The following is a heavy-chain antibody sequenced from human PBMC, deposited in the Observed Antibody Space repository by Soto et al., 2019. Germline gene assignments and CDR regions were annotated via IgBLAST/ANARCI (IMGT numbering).Heavy chain of an antibody. D-gene: IGHD6-13*01. CDR2: IYLDDDK. Sequence: QITLKESGPTLVKPTQTLTLTCTFSGVSLSTSGVGVGWIRQPPGKALEWLALIYLDDDKCYSPSLKSRLTTATNISKSLVVITMTNSYPVDTAIYYCAHAQNHPAADGIFYYYGMDVWGQGTTLTVSS. V-gene: IGHV2-5*02. CDR1: GVSLSTSGVG. J-gene: IGHJ6*02. CDR3: AHAQNHPAADGIFYYYGMDV.